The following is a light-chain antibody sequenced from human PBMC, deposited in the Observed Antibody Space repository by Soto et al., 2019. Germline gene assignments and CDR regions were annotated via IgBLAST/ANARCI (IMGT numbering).Light chain of an antibody. Sequence: QSVLTQPASVSGSPGQSITISCTGTSSDVGGYNYVSWYQQHPGKAPKLMIYEVSNRPSGVSHRFSGSKSGNTASLTISGLQAEDEADYYCSSYTSSSNPYVFGTGTKLTVL. CDR2: EVS. J-gene: IGLJ1*01. CDR1: SSDVGGYNY. CDR3: SSYTSSSNPYV. V-gene: IGLV2-14*01.